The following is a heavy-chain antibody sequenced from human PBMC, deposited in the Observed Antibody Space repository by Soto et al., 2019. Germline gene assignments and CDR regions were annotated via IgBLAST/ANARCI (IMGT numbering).Heavy chain of an antibody. D-gene: IGHD5-12*01. J-gene: IGHJ4*02. CDR3: ARGKGYGYDH. CDR1: GYTFRDYG. Sequence: QVQLVQSGPEVRKPGASVKVSCKASGYTFRDYGIAWVRQAPGQGLEWMGGISAFNGHTNYAQKFQGRVTVTADASTATAYMELRSLRPDDTAMYFCARGKGYGYDHWGQGTLVTVSS. V-gene: IGHV1-18*01. CDR2: ISAFNGHT.